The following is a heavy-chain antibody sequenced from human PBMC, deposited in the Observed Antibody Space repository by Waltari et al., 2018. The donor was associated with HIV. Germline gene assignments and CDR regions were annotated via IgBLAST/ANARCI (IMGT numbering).Heavy chain of an antibody. V-gene: IGHV4-61*02. J-gene: IGHJ5*02. CDR3: ARAYYDFWSGTGSSGNWFDP. Sequence: QVQLQESGPGLVKPSQTLSLTCTVSGGSISSGSYYWSWIRQPAGKGLELIGRIYTSGSTNYNPSLKSRVTISVDTSKNQFSLKLRSVTAADTAVYYCARAYYDFWSGTGSSGNWFDPCGQGTLVTVSS. CDR1: GGSISSGSYY. CDR2: IYTSGST. D-gene: IGHD3-3*01.